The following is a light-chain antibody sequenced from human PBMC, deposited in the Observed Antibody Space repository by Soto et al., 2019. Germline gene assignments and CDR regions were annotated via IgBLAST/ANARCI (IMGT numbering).Light chain of an antibody. CDR3: QQRSNWPPET. CDR1: QSVSTS. V-gene: IGKV3-11*01. CDR2: DAS. Sequence: EIVWTHSPATLSLSQGERATPPCRASQSVSTSLAWYQKKPGQAPRLLIYDASNRATGIPARFSGSGSGTDFTLTISSLEPEDFAVYYCQQRSNWPPETFGQGTKLEIK. J-gene: IGKJ2*01.